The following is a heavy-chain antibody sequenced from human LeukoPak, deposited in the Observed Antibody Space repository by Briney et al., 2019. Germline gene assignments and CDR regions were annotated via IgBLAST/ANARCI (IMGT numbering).Heavy chain of an antibody. CDR1: GYTFTSYY. V-gene: IGHV1-46*01. CDR2: INPSGGST. CDR3: ARLVPAAMYYMDV. D-gene: IGHD2-2*01. J-gene: IGHJ6*03. Sequence: ASVKVSCKASGYTFTSYYMHWVRQAPGQGLEWMGIINPSGGSTSYAQKFRGRVTMTRDTSTSTVYMELSSLRSEDTAVYYCARLVPAAMYYMDVWGKGTTVTVSS.